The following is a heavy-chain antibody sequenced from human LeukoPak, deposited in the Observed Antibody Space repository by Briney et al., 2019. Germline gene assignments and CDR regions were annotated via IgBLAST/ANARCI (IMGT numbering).Heavy chain of an antibody. CDR3: ATTYYFDSSGLTAFDI. D-gene: IGHD3-22*01. J-gene: IGHJ3*02. V-gene: IGHV1-18*01. Sequence: ASVKVSCKASGYTFTSYGISWVRQAPGQGLEWMGWISAYNGNTNYAQKLQGRVTMTTDTSTSTAYMELRSLRSDDTAVYYCATTYYFDSSGLTAFDIWGQGTMVTVSS. CDR2: ISAYNGNT. CDR1: GYTFTSYG.